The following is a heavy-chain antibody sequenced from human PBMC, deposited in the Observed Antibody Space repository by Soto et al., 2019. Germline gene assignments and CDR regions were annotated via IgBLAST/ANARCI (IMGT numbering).Heavy chain of an antibody. CDR1: GGSISSYY. D-gene: IGHD1-7*01. J-gene: IGHJ5*02. CDR2: IYYSGST. CDR3: ARELELPSWFDP. V-gene: IGHV4-59*01. Sequence: PSETLSLTCTVSGGSISSYYWSWIRQPPGKGLEWIGYIYYSGSTNYNPSLKSRVTISVDTSKNQFSLKLSSVTAADTAVYYCARELELPSWFDPWGQGTLVTVSS.